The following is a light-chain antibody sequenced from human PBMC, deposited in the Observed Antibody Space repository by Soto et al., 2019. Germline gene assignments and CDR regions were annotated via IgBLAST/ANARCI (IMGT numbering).Light chain of an antibody. Sequence: QSVLTQPASMSGSPGQSITISCTGTSSDVGDYHCVSWYQLHPGKAPKLLIYDVTIRPSGVSNRFSGSKSGNTASLTISGLQAEDEADYYCNSYSSGSTPYVFGTGTKLTVL. J-gene: IGLJ1*01. CDR1: SSDVGDYHC. V-gene: IGLV2-14*03. CDR3: NSYSSGSTPYV. CDR2: DVT.